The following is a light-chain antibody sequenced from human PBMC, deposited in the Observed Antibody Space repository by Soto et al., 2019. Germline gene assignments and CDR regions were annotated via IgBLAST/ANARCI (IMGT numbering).Light chain of an antibody. CDR1: KNINTW. Sequence: DIQMTQSPSSLSASVGDRVTITCRASKNINTWVAWYQQKPGKAPKLLIYDASSLESGVPSRFRGGASGTDFTLTISSLQLDDFATYYCQQSYNTPLTFGQGSKVDIK. V-gene: IGKV1-39*01. J-gene: IGKJ1*01. CDR3: QQSYNTPLT. CDR2: DAS.